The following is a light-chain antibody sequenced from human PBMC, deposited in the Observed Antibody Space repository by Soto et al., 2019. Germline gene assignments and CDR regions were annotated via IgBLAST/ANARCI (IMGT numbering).Light chain of an antibody. CDR1: QSINSN. CDR2: GAS. CDR3: QQYNDWPWT. Sequence: VVMTQSPATLSVSPGERATLSCRASQSINSNLAWYQQKPGQSPRLLIYGASIRATGIPARFSVSGSGTEFTLTISSLQSEDFAVYYCQQYNDWPWTFGQGTKVDIK. J-gene: IGKJ1*01. V-gene: IGKV3-15*01.